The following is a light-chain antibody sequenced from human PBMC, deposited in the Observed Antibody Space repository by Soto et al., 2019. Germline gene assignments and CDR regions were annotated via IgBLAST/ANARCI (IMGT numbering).Light chain of an antibody. Sequence: QSVLTQPPSVSEAPGQRVTISCTGTSSDIGAGYDVHWYQQLPGAAPKLLIYSNAIRPSGVPDRFSASKSGTSASLAITGLRAEDAADYYCQSYDSSLTTYVFGTGTKLTVL. CDR1: SSDIGAGYD. V-gene: IGLV1-40*01. CDR2: SNA. J-gene: IGLJ1*01. CDR3: QSYDSSLTTYV.